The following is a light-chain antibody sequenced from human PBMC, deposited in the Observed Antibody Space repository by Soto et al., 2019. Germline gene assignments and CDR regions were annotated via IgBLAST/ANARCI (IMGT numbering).Light chain of an antibody. Sequence: EIVLTQSPGTLSLSPGERATLSCRASQSVSSSNLAWYQQKPGQAPRLLIYGASSRATGIPVRFSGSGSGTEFTLTISSLQSEDFAVYSCQQYNNWPLTFGGGTKVDIK. J-gene: IGKJ4*01. CDR3: QQYNNWPLT. CDR1: QSVSSSN. CDR2: GAS. V-gene: IGKV3-15*01.